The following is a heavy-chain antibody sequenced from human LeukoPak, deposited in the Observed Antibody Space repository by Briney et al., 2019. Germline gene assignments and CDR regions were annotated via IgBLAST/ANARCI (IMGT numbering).Heavy chain of an antibody. J-gene: IGHJ3*02. V-gene: IGHV3-23*01. CDR2: ISGSGGSI. D-gene: IGHD2-15*01. Sequence: GGSLRLSCAASGFTFSSCDMSWVRQAPGKGLEWVSAISGSGGSIYYADSVKGRFTISRDNVKNTLDLQMDSLRSDDTAVYYCAKELCWWSFDASDIWGQGTMLSVSS. CDR1: GFTFSSCD. CDR3: AKELCWWSFDASDI.